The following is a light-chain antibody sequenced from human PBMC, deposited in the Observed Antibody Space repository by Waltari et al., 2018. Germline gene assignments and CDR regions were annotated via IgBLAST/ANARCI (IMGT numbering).Light chain of an antibody. CDR3: QQRRRWPLT. V-gene: IGKV3-11*01. Sequence: EIVLTQSPATLSLSPGERATLSCRASQPVDTYLAWYQQRPGQAPRLLIYDTSNRATGIPDRFSGSGSETDFTLTISSLEPEDFAVYYCQQRRRWPLTFGGGSKVEI. CDR1: QPVDTY. CDR2: DTS. J-gene: IGKJ4*01.